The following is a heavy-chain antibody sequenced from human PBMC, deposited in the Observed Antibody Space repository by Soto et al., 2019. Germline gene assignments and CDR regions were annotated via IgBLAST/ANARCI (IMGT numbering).Heavy chain of an antibody. Sequence: QVQLVESGGGVVQPGRSLRLSCAASGFTFSTYTIHWVRQAPGKGLEWVAVISYDGSHKYYADSVKGRFTISRDNSKNTLYLQMNSLRAEDTAVYYWARAPAPDYGGVGDYWGQGTLVTVSS. CDR3: ARAPAPDYGGVGDY. CDR1: GFTFSTYT. J-gene: IGHJ4*02. CDR2: ISYDGSHK. D-gene: IGHD4-17*01. V-gene: IGHV3-30-3*01.